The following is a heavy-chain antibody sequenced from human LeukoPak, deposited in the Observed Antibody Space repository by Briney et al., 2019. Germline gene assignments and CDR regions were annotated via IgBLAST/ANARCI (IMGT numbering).Heavy chain of an antibody. D-gene: IGHD2-15*01. CDR1: GGSNSSYY. J-gene: IGHJ3*02. CDR2: IYYSGST. CDR3: ARDEWWRETYAFDI. Sequence: SETLSLTCTVSGGSNSSYYWSWIRQPPGKGLEWIGYIYYSGSTNYNPSLKSRVTISVDTSKNQFSLKLSSVTAADTAVYYCARDEWWRETYAFDIWGQGTMVTVSS. V-gene: IGHV4-59*01.